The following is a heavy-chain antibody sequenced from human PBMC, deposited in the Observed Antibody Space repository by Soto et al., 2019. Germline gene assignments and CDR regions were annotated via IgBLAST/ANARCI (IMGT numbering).Heavy chain of an antibody. CDR3: AREPPPTTVTIDP. J-gene: IGHJ5*02. Sequence: QVQLQESGPGLVKPSQTLSLTCTVSGGSISSGGYYWSWIRQRPGKGLERFGYIYYSGSTYYNPSLKSRVSISVDTSKNQFSLKLNSVTAADTAVYYCAREPPPTTVTIDPWGQGTLVTVSS. V-gene: IGHV4-31*03. D-gene: IGHD4-17*01. CDR2: IYYSGST. CDR1: GGSISSGGYY.